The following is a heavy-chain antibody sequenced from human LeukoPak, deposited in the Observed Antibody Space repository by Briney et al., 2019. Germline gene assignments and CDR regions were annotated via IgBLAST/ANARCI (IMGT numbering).Heavy chain of an antibody. J-gene: IGHJ4*02. V-gene: IGHV4-34*01. CDR2: INHSGST. CDR3: ARGKPRRITMIVVAYRPIHFDY. CDR1: GGSFSGYY. Sequence: PSETLSLTCAVYGGSFSGYYWSWIRQPPGKGLEWIGEINHSGSTNYSPSLKSRVTISVDTSKNQFSLKLSSVTAADTAVYYCARGKPRRITMIVVAYRPIHFDYWGQGTLVTVSS. D-gene: IGHD3-22*01.